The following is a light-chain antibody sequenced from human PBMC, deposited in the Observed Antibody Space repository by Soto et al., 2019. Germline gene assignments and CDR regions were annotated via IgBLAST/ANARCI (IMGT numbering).Light chain of an antibody. CDR2: GAS. CDR3: QQLNSYPIT. CDR1: QSVSSN. Sequence: EIWMTQSPATLSVSPGDRATLSCRASQSVSSNLAWYQQRPGQAPRLLIYGASTRATGIPARLSGSGYGTELTITISSMQTEDFDTYFCQQLNSYPITFGHGTRLEIK. J-gene: IGKJ5*01. V-gene: IGKV3-15*01.